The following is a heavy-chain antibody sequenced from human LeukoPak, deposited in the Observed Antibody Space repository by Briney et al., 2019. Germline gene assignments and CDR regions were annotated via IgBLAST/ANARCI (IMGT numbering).Heavy chain of an antibody. J-gene: IGHJ4*02. D-gene: IGHD2-15*01. Sequence: GRSLRLSCTASGFTFGDYAMSWFRQAPGKGLEWVGFIRSKAYGGTTEYAASVKGRFTISRDDSKSIAYLQKNSLKTEDTAVYYCTRDLENCSGGSCLDYWGQGTLVTVSS. CDR2: IRSKAYGGTT. V-gene: IGHV3-49*03. CDR3: TRDLENCSGGSCLDY. CDR1: GFTFGDYA.